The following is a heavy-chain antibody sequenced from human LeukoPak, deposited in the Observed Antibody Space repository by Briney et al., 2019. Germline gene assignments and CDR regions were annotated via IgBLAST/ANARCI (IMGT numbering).Heavy chain of an antibody. CDR3: AGGSYGSGFYYFYYMDV. V-gene: IGHV3-11*04. CDR1: GITFSDQY. CDR2: ISSGGESI. J-gene: IGHJ6*03. Sequence: GGALRLSCAASGITFSDQYMSWLGQAPGKGVEGLSYISSGGESIYYADSVKGRFTISRDNAKNSVSLQMNSLTAEHTAVYYCAGGSYGSGFYYFYYMDVWGKGTTVTVSS. D-gene: IGHD3-10*01.